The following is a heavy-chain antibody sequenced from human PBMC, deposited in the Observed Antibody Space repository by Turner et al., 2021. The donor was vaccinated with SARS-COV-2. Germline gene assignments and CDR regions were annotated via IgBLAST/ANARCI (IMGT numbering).Heavy chain of an antibody. CDR1: GFTFSSYA. CDR3: ARDREDCSSTSCYEAN. J-gene: IGHJ4*02. CDR2: ISDDGRNK. Sequence: QVQLVESGGGVVQPGRSLRLSCAASGFTFSSYAMHWVRQDRGKGLEWVAVISDDGRNKYYADSVKGRFTISRDNSKNTLYLQRNSLRAEDTAVYYCARDREDCSSTSCYEANWGQGTLVTVSS. V-gene: IGHV3-30*04. D-gene: IGHD2-2*01.